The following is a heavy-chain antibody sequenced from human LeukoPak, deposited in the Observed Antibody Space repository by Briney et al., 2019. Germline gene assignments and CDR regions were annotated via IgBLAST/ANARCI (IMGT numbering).Heavy chain of an antibody. D-gene: IGHD3-10*01. CDR3: AKDIEPSLGEVFTFDY. CDR1: GFTFDDYA. V-gene: IGHV3-9*01. CDR2: ISWNSGSI. J-gene: IGHJ4*02. Sequence: QPGRSLRLSCAASGFTFDDYAMHWVRPAPGKGLEWVSGISWNSGSIGYADSVKGRFTISRDNAKNSLYLQMNSLRAEDTALYYCAKDIEPSLGEVFTFDYWGQGTLVTVSS.